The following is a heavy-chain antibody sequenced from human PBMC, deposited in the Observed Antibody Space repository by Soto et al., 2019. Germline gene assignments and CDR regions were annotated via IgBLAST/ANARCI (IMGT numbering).Heavy chain of an antibody. D-gene: IGHD3-22*01. CDR2: ISYDGSNK. CDR3: AKGTHYYYDSSGYYHRLGFQH. CDR1: GSTFSSYG. V-gene: IGHV3-30*18. J-gene: IGHJ1*01. Sequence: LRLSCAASGSTFSSYGMHWVRQAPGKGLEWVAVISYDGSNKYYADSVKGRFTISRDNSKNTLYLQMNSLRAEDTAVYYCAKGTHYYYDSSGYYHRLGFQHWGQGTLVTVSS.